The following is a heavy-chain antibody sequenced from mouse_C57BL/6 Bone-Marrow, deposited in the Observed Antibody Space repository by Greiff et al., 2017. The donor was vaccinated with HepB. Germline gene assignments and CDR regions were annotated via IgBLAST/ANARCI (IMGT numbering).Heavy chain of an antibody. J-gene: IGHJ4*01. D-gene: IGHD4-1*01. V-gene: IGHV1-69*01. CDR3: ASWGYAMDY. CDR2: IDPSDSYT. Sequence: QVQLQQSGAELVMPGASVKLSCKASGYTFTSYWMPWVKQRPGQGLEWIGEIDPSDSYTNYNQKFKGKSTLTVDKSSSTAYMQLSSLTSEDSAVYYYASWGYAMDYWGQGTSVTVSS. CDR1: GYTFTSYW.